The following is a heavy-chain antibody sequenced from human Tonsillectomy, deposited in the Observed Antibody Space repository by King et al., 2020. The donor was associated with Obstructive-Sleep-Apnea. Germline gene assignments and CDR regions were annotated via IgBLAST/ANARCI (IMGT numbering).Heavy chain of an antibody. V-gene: IGHV4-31*03. CDR1: GGSVSSGGYY. CDR2: ISSSGTA. Sequence: QLQESGPGLVRPSETLSLRCTVSGGSVSSGGYYWGWMRQHPGKGLEWMGCISSSGTAYYNPSLNTRVTISIDTSANHFSLSLNSWTAADTAIYYCGRSTEYSQYEAFWVQGTLVTVSS. CDR3: GRSTEYSQYEAF. D-gene: IGHD4-11*01. J-gene: IGHJ4*02.